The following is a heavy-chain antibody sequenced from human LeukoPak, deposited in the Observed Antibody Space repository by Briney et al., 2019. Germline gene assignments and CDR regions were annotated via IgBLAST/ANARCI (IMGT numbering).Heavy chain of an antibody. Sequence: GGSLRLSCAASGFTFSNAWMSWVRQAPEKGLERVGRIKSKTDGGTTDYAAPVKGRFTISRGDSKNTLYLQMNSLKTEDTAVYYCTTGPLFPPREYFQHWGQGTLVTVSS. J-gene: IGHJ1*01. V-gene: IGHV3-15*01. D-gene: IGHD2-21*01. CDR2: IKSKTDGGTT. CDR3: TTGPLFPPREYFQH. CDR1: GFTFSNAW.